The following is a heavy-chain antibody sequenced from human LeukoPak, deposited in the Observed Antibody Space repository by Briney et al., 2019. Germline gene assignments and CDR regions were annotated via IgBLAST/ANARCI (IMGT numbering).Heavy chain of an antibody. V-gene: IGHV5-51*03. CDR1: GYSFTSYW. J-gene: IGHJ4*02. D-gene: IGHD2-15*01. Sequence: PGESLKISCKGSGYSFTSYWIGWVRQMPGKGLEWMGIIYPGDSDTRYSPSFQGQVTMSADKSISTAYPQWSSLKASDTATYYCARRYCSGGSCYDYWGQGTLVTVSS. CDR2: IYPGDSDT. CDR3: ARRYCSGGSCYDY.